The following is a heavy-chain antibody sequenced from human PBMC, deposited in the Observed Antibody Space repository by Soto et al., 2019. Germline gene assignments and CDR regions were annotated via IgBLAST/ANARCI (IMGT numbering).Heavy chain of an antibody. CDR3: ARVHLQTSYCFDY. Sequence: QVQLVQSGAEVKKPGASVKVSCKASGYTFTMYYMHWVRQAPGQGLEWMGIINPSGGSTSYAKKYKSRVNMNRDTTTSTVYTELSSLRSQYTAVYYRARVHLQTSYCFDYWGQGTLVTVSS. J-gene: IGHJ4*02. CDR1: GYTFTMYY. CDR2: INPSGGST. D-gene: IGHD1-1*01. V-gene: IGHV1-46*01.